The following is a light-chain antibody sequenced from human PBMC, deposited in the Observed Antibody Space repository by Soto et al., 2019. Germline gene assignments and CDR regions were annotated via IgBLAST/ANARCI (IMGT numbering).Light chain of an antibody. CDR1: SSDVGGYNY. J-gene: IGLJ2*01. Sequence: QSVLTQPASVSGSPGQSITISCTGTSSDVGGYNYVSWYQQHPGKAPKLMIYDVSNRPSGVSNHFSGSKSGNTASLTISGLQAEDEADDYCSSYTSSSTLVFGGGTELTVL. CDR2: DVS. V-gene: IGLV2-14*01. CDR3: SSYTSSSTLV.